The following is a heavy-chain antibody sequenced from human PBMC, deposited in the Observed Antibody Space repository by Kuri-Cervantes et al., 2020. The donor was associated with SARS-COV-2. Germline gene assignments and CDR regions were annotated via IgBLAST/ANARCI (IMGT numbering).Heavy chain of an antibody. Sequence: GGSLRLSCTVSGGSISSSSYYWGWIRQPPGKGLEWVAAIKPEGGEKHYVDSVRGRFTISRDDAKNSLYLQMNSLRAEDTAVYYCASLDHGLGSYYHTFPHDYWGLGTQVTVSS. CDR1: GGSISSSSYY. CDR2: IKPEGGEK. J-gene: IGHJ4*02. CDR3: ASLDHGLGSYYHTFPHDY. V-gene: IGHV3-7*01. D-gene: IGHD3-10*01.